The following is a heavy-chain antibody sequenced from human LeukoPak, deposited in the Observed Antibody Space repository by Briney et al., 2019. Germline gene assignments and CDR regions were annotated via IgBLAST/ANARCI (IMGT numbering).Heavy chain of an antibody. Sequence: ASVKVSCKASGYTFTSYGISWVRQAPGQGLEWMGWISAYNGNANYAQKLQGRVTMTTDTSTNTAYMELRSLRSDDTAVYYCARAAMITFGGVISNDNWFDPWGQGTLVTVSS. CDR1: GYTFTSYG. J-gene: IGHJ5*02. D-gene: IGHD3-16*02. CDR2: ISAYNGNA. V-gene: IGHV1-18*01. CDR3: ARAAMITFGGVISNDNWFDP.